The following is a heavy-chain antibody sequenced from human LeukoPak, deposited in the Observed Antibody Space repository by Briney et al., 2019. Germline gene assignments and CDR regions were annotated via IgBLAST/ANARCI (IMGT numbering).Heavy chain of an antibody. J-gene: IGHJ4*02. CDR2: MSPNSGDT. D-gene: IGHD7-27*01. V-gene: IGHV1-8*02. Sequence: ASVKVSCKASGYTFTSYGISWVRQAPGQGLEWLGWMSPNSGDTGYAQKFQGRVTMTSDSSISTAYMELSSLRSEDAAIYYCVRTPPNWGFDYWGQGTLVTVSS. CDR3: VRTPPNWGFDY. CDR1: GYTFTSYG.